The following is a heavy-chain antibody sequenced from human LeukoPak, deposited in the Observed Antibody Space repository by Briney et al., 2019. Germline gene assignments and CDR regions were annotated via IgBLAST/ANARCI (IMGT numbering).Heavy chain of an antibody. D-gene: IGHD3-10*01. CDR2: INPSGGST. CDR3: ARVKSQVRGVRGPYNWFDP. CDR1: GYTFTSYY. V-gene: IGHV1-46*01. Sequence: ASVKVSCKASGYTFTSYYMHWVRQAPGQGLEWMGIINPSGGSTSYAQKFQGRVTMTRDTSTSTVYMELSSLRSEDTAVYYCARVKSQVRGVRGPYNWFDPWGQGTLVTVSS. J-gene: IGHJ5*02.